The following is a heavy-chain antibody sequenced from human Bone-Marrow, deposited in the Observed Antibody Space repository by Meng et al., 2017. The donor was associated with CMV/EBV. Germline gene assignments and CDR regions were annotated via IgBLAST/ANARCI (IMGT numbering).Heavy chain of an antibody. J-gene: IGHJ2*01. CDR3: ARDPAATGYWYFDL. CDR1: GFTFSSYS. D-gene: IGHD2-2*01. V-gene: IGHV3-21*01. Sequence: GESLKISCAASGFTFSSYSMNWVRQAPGKGLEWVSSISSSSSYIYYADSVKGRFTISRDNAKNSLYLQMNSLRAEDTAVYYCARDPAATGYWYFDLWGRGTLVTVSS. CDR2: ISSSSSYI.